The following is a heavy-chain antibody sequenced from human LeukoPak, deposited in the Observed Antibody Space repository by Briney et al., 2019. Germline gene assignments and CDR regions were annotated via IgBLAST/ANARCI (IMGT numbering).Heavy chain of an antibody. D-gene: IGHD3-22*01. CDR3: ARDRVEVGNWFDP. CDR1: GGTFSSYA. V-gene: IGHV1-69*06. Sequence: GASVKVSCKASGGTFSSYAISWVRQAPGQGLEWMGGIIPIFGTANYAQKFQGRVTITADKSTSTAYMELRSLRSDDTAVYYCARDRVEVGNWFDPWGQGTLVTVSS. J-gene: IGHJ5*02. CDR2: IIPIFGTA.